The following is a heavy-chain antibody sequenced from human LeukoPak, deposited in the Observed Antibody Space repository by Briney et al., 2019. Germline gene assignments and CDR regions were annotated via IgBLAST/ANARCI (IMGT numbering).Heavy chain of an antibody. V-gene: IGHV4-31*03. CDR1: GGSISSGGYY. CDR2: IYYSGST. CDR3: ARVWGIQGEMATIVIDY. J-gene: IGHJ4*02. Sequence: SQTLSLTCTVSGGSISSGGYYWSWIRQHPGKGLEWIGYIYYSGSTYYNPSLKSRVTISVDTSKNQFSLKLSSVTAADTAVYYCARVWGIQGEMATIVIDYWGQGTLVTVSS. D-gene: IGHD5-24*01.